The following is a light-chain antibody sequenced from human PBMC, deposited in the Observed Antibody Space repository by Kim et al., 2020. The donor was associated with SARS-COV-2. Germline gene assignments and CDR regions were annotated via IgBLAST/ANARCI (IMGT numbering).Light chain of an antibody. CDR3: FLSYSGARV. Sequence: ERVTLTYGSSTGRVTSAQYPCWLQQKPGQAPMTMIDDTSNKHGWAPARFSGSLLGGKAALTLSGAQPEDEADYYCFLSYSGARVFGGGTQLTVL. V-gene: IGLV7-46*01. CDR2: DTS. CDR1: TGRVTSAQY. J-gene: IGLJ3*02.